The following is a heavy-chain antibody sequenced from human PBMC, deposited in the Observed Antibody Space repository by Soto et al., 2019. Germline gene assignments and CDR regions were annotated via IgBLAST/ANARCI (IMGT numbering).Heavy chain of an antibody. V-gene: IGHV2-70*01. CDR1: GFSLSTSGMC. J-gene: IGHJ4*02. CDR2: IDWDDDK. Sequence: SGPTLVNPTQTLTLTCTFSGFSLSTSGMCVSWIRQPPGKALEWLALIDWDDDKYYSTSLKTRLTISKDTSKNQVVLTMTNMDPVDTATYYCARTRYYYDILTDGFDYWGQGTLVTVSS. D-gene: IGHD3-9*01. CDR3: ARTRYYYDILTDGFDY.